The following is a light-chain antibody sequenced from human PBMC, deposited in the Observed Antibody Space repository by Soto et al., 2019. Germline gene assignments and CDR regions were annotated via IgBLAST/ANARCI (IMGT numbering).Light chain of an antibody. Sequence: EIVLTQSPGTLSLSPGERATLSCRASQSVSSNYLAWYQQKPGQAPRLLIYCASSRATGIPDRFSGSGSGTDFTLTISRLEPEDFSVYYCQQYGSSRTFGQGTRLEIK. CDR2: CAS. V-gene: IGKV3-20*01. J-gene: IGKJ5*01. CDR1: QSVSSNY. CDR3: QQYGSSRT.